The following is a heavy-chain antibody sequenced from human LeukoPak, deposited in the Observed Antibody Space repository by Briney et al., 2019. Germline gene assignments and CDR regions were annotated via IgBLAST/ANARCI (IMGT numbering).Heavy chain of an antibody. V-gene: IGHV1-8*01. J-gene: IGHJ4*02. Sequence: ASVKVSCKASGYTFTSYDINWVRQATGQGLEWMGWMNPDSGNTGYAQKFQGRVTMTRNTSISTAYMQLSSLRSEDTAVYYCAKRGYSYGDFDYWGQGTLVTVSS. D-gene: IGHD5-18*01. CDR2: MNPDSGNT. CDR1: GYTFTSYD. CDR3: AKRGYSYGDFDY.